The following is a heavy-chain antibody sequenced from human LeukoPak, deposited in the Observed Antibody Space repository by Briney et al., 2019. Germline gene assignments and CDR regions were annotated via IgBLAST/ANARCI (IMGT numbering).Heavy chain of an antibody. D-gene: IGHD1-26*01. CDR2: VDTAGDT. J-gene: IGHJ4*02. V-gene: IGHV3-13*01. CDR3: ARGSERYYAIDY. CDR1: GFTFSSYD. Sequence: GGSLRLSCVASGFTFSSYDMHWVRRAAGRGLEWVSTVDTAGDTYYPGSVKGRFTISRENAKNSLYLEMNSLRPGDTAVYYCARGSERYYAIDYWGQGTLVTVSS.